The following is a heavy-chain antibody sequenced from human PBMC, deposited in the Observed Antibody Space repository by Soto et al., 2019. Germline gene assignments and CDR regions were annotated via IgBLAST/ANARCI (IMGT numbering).Heavy chain of an antibody. V-gene: IGHV4-38-2*02. CDR3: ARGASGYDYVDYYYYGMDV. J-gene: IGHJ6*02. CDR1: GYSISSGYY. Sequence: SETLSLTCTVSGYSISSGYYWGWIRQPPGKGLEWIGSIYHSGSTYYNPSLKSRVTISVDTSKNQFSLKLSSGTAADTAVYYCARGASGYDYVDYYYYGMDVWGQGTTVTVSS. D-gene: IGHD5-12*01. CDR2: IYHSGST.